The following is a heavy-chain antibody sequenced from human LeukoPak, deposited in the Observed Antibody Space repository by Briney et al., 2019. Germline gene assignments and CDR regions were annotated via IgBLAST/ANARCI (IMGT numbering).Heavy chain of an antibody. CDR2: ISESGGNK. CDR3: AREAGSNWLDAFDI. CDR1: GFTFSSNE. J-gene: IGHJ3*02. V-gene: IGHV3-48*03. Sequence: GSLRLSCEASGFTFSSNEMNWIRQAPGKGLEWVSYISESGGNKYYSDSVKGRFTISRDNAKNSLYLQMNSLRAEDTAVYYCAREAGSNWLDAFDIWGQGTTVTVSS. D-gene: IGHD6-13*01.